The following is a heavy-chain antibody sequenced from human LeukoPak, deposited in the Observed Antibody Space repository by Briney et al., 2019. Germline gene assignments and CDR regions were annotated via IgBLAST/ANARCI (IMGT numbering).Heavy chain of an antibody. Sequence: ASVKVSCKASGYTFTSYGISWVRQAPGQGLEWMGWISAYNGNTNYAQKLQGRVTMTTDTSTSTAYMELRSLRSDDTAVYYCARDLSRYYYDSSAQAAPGHWFDPWGQGTLVTVSS. CDR3: ARDLSRYYYDSSAQAAPGHWFDP. D-gene: IGHD3-22*01. J-gene: IGHJ5*02. V-gene: IGHV1-18*01. CDR1: GYTFTSYG. CDR2: ISAYNGNT.